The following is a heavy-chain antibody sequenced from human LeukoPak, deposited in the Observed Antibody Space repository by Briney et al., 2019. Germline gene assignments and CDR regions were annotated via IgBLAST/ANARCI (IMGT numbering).Heavy chain of an antibody. D-gene: IGHD3-22*01. J-gene: IGHJ4*02. V-gene: IGHV3-23*01. CDR1: GFTFSSSA. CDR3: GNRGSTSGYYDY. Sequence: HPGGSLRLSCAASGFTFSSSAMTWVRQAPGKGLEWVSTISSSGGSTYYADSVKGRFTISRDISKNALYLQMNSLTAEDTAVYYCGNRGSTSGYYDYWGQGTLVTVSS. CDR2: ISSSGGST.